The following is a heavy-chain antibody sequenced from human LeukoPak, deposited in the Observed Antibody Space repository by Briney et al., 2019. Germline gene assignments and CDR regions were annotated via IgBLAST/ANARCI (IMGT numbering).Heavy chain of an antibody. V-gene: IGHV1-2*06. CDR2: INPNSGGT. CDR1: GYTFTGYY. Sequence: VASVKVSCKASGYTFTGYYMHWVRQAPGQGLEWMGRINPNSGGTNYAQKFQGRVTMTRDTSISTAYMELSRLRSDDTAVCYCARDSLTWELPWVYYYYYMDVWGKGTTVTVSS. D-gene: IGHD1-26*01. J-gene: IGHJ6*03. CDR3: ARDSLTWELPWVYYYYYMDV.